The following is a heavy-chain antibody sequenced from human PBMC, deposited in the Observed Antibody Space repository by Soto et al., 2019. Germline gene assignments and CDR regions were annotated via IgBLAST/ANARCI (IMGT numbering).Heavy chain of an antibody. Sequence: ASVKVSCKASGGTFSSYAISWVRQAPGQGLEWMGGIIPIFGTANYAQKFQGRVTITADESTSTAYMELSSLRSEDTAVYYCASLSIAARLSQLMDVWGQGTTVTVSS. D-gene: IGHD6-6*01. CDR3: ASLSIAARLSQLMDV. J-gene: IGHJ6*02. CDR1: GGTFSSYA. V-gene: IGHV1-69*13. CDR2: IIPIFGTA.